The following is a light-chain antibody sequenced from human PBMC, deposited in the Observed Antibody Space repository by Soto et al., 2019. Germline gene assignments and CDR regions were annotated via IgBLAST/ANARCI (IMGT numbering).Light chain of an antibody. V-gene: IGKV1-8*01. Sequence: AIRMTQSPSSLSASTGDRVTTTCRARQGISSYLAWYQQNPGKAPKLLIYAASTLQIGVPSRFSGSGSGTDFTLTISCLQSEDFATYYCQQYYSYPRTFGQGTKVEIK. CDR1: QGISSY. CDR2: AAS. J-gene: IGKJ1*01. CDR3: QQYYSYPRT.